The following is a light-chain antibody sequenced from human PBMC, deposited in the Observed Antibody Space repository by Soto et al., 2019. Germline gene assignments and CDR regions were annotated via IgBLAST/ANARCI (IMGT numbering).Light chain of an antibody. CDR2: TAS. J-gene: IGKJ2*01. CDR1: QDISTW. V-gene: IGKV1-12*01. CDR3: QQANSSPYT. Sequence: DIQMTQSPSFVSASVGDRVTITCRASQDISTWLAWYQQKPGRAPNLLIYTASSLQSGVPSRFSGSGSATDFTLTISSLHPEDFATYYCQQANSSPYTFGQGTKLEI.